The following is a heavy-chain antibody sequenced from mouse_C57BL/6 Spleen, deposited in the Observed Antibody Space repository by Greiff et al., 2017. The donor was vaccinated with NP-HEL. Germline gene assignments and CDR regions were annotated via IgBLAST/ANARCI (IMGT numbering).Heavy chain of an antibody. CDR3: ARSVYYYGSSPPDY. V-gene: IGHV1-64*01. J-gene: IGHJ2*01. D-gene: IGHD1-1*01. CDR2: IHPNSGST. Sequence: VQLQQSGAELVKPGASVKLSCKASGYTFTSYWMHWVKQRPGQGLEWIGMIHPNSGSTNYNEKFKSKATLTVDKSSSTAYMQLSSLTSEDSAVYYCARSVYYYGSSPPDYWGQGTTRTVSS. CDR1: GYTFTSYW.